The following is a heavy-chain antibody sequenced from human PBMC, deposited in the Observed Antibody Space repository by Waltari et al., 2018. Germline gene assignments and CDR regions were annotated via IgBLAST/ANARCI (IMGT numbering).Heavy chain of an antibody. CDR3: AKNGYYVHDAFDI. J-gene: IGHJ3*02. V-gene: IGHV3-23*04. D-gene: IGHD3-10*02. CDR1: GFTFSSYA. CDR2: ISGSGGST. Sequence: EVQLVESGGGLVQPGGSLRLSCAASGFTFSSYAMSWVRQATGKGLEWVSAISGSGGSTYYADSGKGRFTISRDNSKNTLYLQMNSLRAEDTAVYYCAKNGYYVHDAFDIWGQGTMVTVSS.